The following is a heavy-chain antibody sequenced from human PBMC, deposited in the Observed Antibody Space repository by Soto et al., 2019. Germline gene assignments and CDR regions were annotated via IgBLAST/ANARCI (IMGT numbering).Heavy chain of an antibody. Sequence: SETLFLTCVVSGDSFRDYYWSWIRQSPGVGLEWIGEINPSGRTEYNPSLRGRVTLSVDTSKNQFSLTLSTMTAADTAVYYCARTRNRWFDSWGQGTLVTVSS. V-gene: IGHV4-34*01. J-gene: IGHJ5*01. CDR1: GDSFRDYY. CDR3: ARTRNRWFDS. D-gene: IGHD1-1*01. CDR2: INPSGRT.